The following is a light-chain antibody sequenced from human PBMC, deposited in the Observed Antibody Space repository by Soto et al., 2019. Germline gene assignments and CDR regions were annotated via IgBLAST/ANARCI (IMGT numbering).Light chain of an antibody. J-gene: IGKJ1*01. CDR2: TAS. Sequence: DIQMTQSPSTLSASVGDRVTITCRASQNINSHLAWYQQKPGKAPKLLIYTASSLQSGVPSRFSGSGSATAFTLTISSLQPDDVATFYCQQYDLYSAFGQGTKVEIK. CDR3: QQYDLYSA. V-gene: IGKV1-5*03. CDR1: QNINSH.